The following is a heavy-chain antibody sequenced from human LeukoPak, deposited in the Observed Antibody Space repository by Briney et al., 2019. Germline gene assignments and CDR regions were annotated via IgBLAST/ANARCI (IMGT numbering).Heavy chain of an antibody. J-gene: IGHJ6*03. D-gene: IGHD3-10*01. Sequence: PGGSLRLSCAASGFTFSSYWMHWVRQAPGKGLVWVSRINIDGSSTNYADSVKGRFTISRDNAKSSLYLQMNSLRAEDTAVYYCARARYGDYYYYMDVWGIGTTVTVSS. V-gene: IGHV3-74*01. CDR2: INIDGSST. CDR1: GFTFSSYW. CDR3: ARARYGDYYYYMDV.